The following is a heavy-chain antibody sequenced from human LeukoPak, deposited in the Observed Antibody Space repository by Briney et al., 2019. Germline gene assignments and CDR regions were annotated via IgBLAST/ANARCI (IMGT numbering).Heavy chain of an antibody. CDR1: GGSFSGYY. CDR2: INHSGST. CDR3: ARGMTAVAAGVSFRYCLGTYYYYGMDV. J-gene: IGHJ6*02. Sequence: SETLSLTCAVYGGSFSGYYWSWFRQPPGKGLEWIGGINHSGSTNYNPSLKSRVTISVDTSKSQFCLKLSSVTAADTAVYYCARGMTAVAAGVSFRYCLGTYYYYGMDVWGQGTTVTVSS. D-gene: IGHD6-19*01. V-gene: IGHV4-34*01.